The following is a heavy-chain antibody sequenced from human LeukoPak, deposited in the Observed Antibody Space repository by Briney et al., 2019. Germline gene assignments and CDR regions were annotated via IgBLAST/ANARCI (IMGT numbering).Heavy chain of an antibody. D-gene: IGHD6-19*01. CDR3: ARVHMGYSNGWHAFDI. CDR1: GGSISGSSFW. Sequence: SETLSLTCTVSGGSISGSSFWWAWIRRPPGKGLEWIGNIYDSGITNYNPSLESRVAILVDTSKNQFSLKLSSVTAADTAVYYCARVHMGYSNGWHAFDIWGQGTMVTVSS. CDR2: IYDSGIT. V-gene: IGHV4-39*07. J-gene: IGHJ3*02.